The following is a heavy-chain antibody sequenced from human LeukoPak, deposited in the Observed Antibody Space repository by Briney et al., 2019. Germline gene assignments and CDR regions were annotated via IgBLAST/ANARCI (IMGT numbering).Heavy chain of an antibody. J-gene: IGHJ3*02. D-gene: IGHD5-18*01. CDR2: ISGYNGNT. CDR3: AREHVDTSFDI. CDR1: GYTFTSYG. Sequence: GASVKVSCKASGYTFTSYGIIWVRQAPGQGLEWMGWISGYNGNTNCAQKLQGRVTMTTDTSTSTAYMELRSLRSDDTAVYYCAREHVDTSFDIWGQGTMVTVSS. V-gene: IGHV1-18*01.